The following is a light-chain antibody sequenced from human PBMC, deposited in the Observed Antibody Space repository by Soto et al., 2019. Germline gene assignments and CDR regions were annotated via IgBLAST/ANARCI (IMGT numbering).Light chain of an antibody. CDR2: GAS. CDR1: QSVSSN. J-gene: IGKJ5*01. CDR3: QQYNNWPPIT. V-gene: IGKV3-15*01. Sequence: EIVMKQSPATLSVSPGERATLSCSPSQSVSSNLAWYQQKPGQAPRLLIYGASTRATGIPARFSGSGSGTEFTLTISSLQSEDFSVYYCQQYNNWPPITFGQGTRLEIK.